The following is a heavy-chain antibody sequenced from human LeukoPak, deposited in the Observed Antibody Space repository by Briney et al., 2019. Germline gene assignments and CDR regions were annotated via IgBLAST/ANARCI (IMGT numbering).Heavy chain of an antibody. CDR1: GFTFSSYG. J-gene: IGHJ4*02. CDR2: VSGGGGTT. Sequence: GGSLRLSCAASGFTFSSYGMSWVRQAPGKGLEWASTVSGGGGTTYYADSVKGRFTISRDNSKNTLYLQMNGLRVEDTAIYYCATNPAALRYFDWLSRFDYWGQGIQVTVSS. CDR3: ATNPAALRYFDWLSRFDY. V-gene: IGHV3-23*01. D-gene: IGHD3-9*01.